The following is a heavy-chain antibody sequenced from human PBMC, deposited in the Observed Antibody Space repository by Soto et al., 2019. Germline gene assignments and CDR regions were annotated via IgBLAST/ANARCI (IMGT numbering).Heavy chain of an antibody. D-gene: IGHD3-3*01. CDR3: ARDPYDFWSGSYYYYYGMDV. V-gene: IGHV1-3*01. Sequence: QVQLVQSGAEVKKPGASVKVSCTASGYTFTSYAMHWVRQAPGQRLEWMGWINAGNGNTKYSQKFQGRVTITRDTSASTAYMELSSLRSEDTAVYYCARDPYDFWSGSYYYYYGMDVWGQGTTVTVSS. CDR1: GYTFTSYA. CDR2: INAGNGNT. J-gene: IGHJ6*02.